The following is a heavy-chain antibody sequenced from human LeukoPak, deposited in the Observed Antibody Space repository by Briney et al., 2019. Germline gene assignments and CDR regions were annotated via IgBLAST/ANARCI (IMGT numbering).Heavy chain of an antibody. CDR2: IYPGDSDT. CDR3: ARQIRNYDILTGYYNEYYFDY. V-gene: IGHV5-51*01. CDR1: GYSFTSYW. Sequence: GESLQISCKGSGYSFTSYWIGWVRQMPGKGLEWMGIIYPGDSDTRYSPSFQGQVTISADKSISTAYLQWSSLKASDTAMCYCARQIRNYDILTGYYNEYYFDYWGQGTLVTVSS. J-gene: IGHJ4*02. D-gene: IGHD3-9*01.